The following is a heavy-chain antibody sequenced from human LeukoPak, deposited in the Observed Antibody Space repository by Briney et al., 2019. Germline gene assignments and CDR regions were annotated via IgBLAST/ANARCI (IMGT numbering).Heavy chain of an antibody. Sequence: GGSLRLSCAASGFTFSSYSMNWVRQAPGKGLEWVSYISGSSSTIYYADSVKGRFTISRDNAQNSLYLQMNSLRGEDTAVYYCARRVAAAGTRGYFDYWGQGTLVTVSS. CDR1: GFTFSSYS. V-gene: IGHV3-48*01. D-gene: IGHD6-13*01. J-gene: IGHJ4*02. CDR2: ISGSSSTI. CDR3: ARRVAAAGTRGYFDY.